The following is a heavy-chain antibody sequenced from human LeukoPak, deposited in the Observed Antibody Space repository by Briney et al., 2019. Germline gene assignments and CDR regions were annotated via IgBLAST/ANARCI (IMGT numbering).Heavy chain of an antibody. V-gene: IGHV4-39*01. CDR3: ARRAKYSGSHFDY. D-gene: IGHD1-26*01. Sequence: PSETLSLTCTVSGGSISSSSYHWGWIRQPPGKGLEWIGSIYYSGSTYYNPSLKSRVTISVDTSKNQFSLKLSSVTAADTAVYYCARRAKYSGSHFDYWGQGTLVTVSS. J-gene: IGHJ4*02. CDR2: IYYSGST. CDR1: GGSISSSSYH.